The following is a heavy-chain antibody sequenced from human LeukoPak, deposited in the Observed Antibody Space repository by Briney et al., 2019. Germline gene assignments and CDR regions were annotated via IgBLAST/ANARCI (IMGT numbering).Heavy chain of an antibody. CDR2: IYYSGST. D-gene: IGHD3-10*01. J-gene: IGHJ4*02. CDR1: GGSFSSGGYY. Sequence: PSQTLSLTCTVSGGSFSSGGYYWSWIRQHPGEGLEWIGYIYYSGSTYYNPSLKSRVTISVDTSKNQFSLKLSSVTAADTAVYYCARDMVRGEFDYWGQGTLVTVSS. V-gene: IGHV4-31*03. CDR3: ARDMVRGEFDY.